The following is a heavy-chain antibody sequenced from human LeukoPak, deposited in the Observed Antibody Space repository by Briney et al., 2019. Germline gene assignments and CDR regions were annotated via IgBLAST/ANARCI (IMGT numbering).Heavy chain of an antibody. CDR3: AKDISQYYYDSSGFFDY. CDR2: ISGSGGST. V-gene: IGHV3-23*01. CDR1: GFTFSSYA. D-gene: IGHD3-22*01. Sequence: PGGSLRLSCAASGFTFSSYAMSWVRQAPGKGLEWVSAISGSGGSTYYADSVKGRFTISRDNSKNTLYLQMNSLRAEDTAVYYCAKDISQYYYDSSGFFDYWGQGTLVTVSS. J-gene: IGHJ4*02.